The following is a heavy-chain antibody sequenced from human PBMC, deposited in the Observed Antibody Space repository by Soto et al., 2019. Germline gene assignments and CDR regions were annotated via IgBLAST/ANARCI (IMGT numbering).Heavy chain of an antibody. Sequence: ASVKVSCKASGYSFTSYGISWVRQAPGQGLEWMGWISAYNGNKKYAQKLQGRVTMTTDTSTSTVYMQLSSLTSEDTAVYYCARDDSGFSGSHYIDYFNFWAQGALVTVSS. CDR1: GYSFTSYG. CDR3: ARDDSGFSGSHYIDYFNF. J-gene: IGHJ4*02. CDR2: ISAYNGNK. D-gene: IGHD1-26*01. V-gene: IGHV1-18*01.